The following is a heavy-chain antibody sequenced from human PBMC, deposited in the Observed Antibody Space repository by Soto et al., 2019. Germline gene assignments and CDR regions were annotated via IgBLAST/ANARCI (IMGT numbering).Heavy chain of an antibody. V-gene: IGHV4-59*08. CDR1: GGSISSYY. CDR3: ARQGGFWSGYSLAFDT. J-gene: IGHJ3*02. Sequence: SETLSLTCTVSGGSISSYYWSWIRQPPGKGLEWIGYIYYSGSTNYNPSLKSRVTISVYTSKNQFSLKLSSVTAADTAVYYCARQGGFWSGYSLAFDTWGQGTMVTVSS. D-gene: IGHD3-3*01. CDR2: IYYSGST.